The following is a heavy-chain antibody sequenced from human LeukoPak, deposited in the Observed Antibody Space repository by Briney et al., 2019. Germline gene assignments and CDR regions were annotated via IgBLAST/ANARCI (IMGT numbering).Heavy chain of an antibody. CDR1: GYAFSSYG. Sequence: ASVKVSCKASGYAFSSYGIGWVRQAPGQGLEWMGWVGPYNRKTNYSQKFQGRVTMTTDTSANPDYFELRTLRSDGPAVYYCARGAPRGVWNFYFDYWGQGTLVTVSS. J-gene: IGHJ4*02. D-gene: IGHD1-7*01. V-gene: IGHV1-18*01. CDR2: VGPYNRKT. CDR3: ARGAPRGVWNFYFDY.